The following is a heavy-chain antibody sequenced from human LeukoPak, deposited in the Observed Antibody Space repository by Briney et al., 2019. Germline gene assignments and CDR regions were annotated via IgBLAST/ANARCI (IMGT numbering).Heavy chain of an antibody. CDR3: AGHHPRNTVDF. CDR2: IYYSGTT. CDR1: NGSISSYY. J-gene: IGHJ4*02. V-gene: IGHV4-59*08. D-gene: IGHD2/OR15-2a*01. Sequence: KPSETLSLTCTVSNGSISSYYWIWIRQPPGKGLEWIGSIYYSGTTKYHPSLKSRVAISVDTSKEQFSLMLTSVTAADTAVYYCAGHHPRNTVDFWGQGTLVTVSS.